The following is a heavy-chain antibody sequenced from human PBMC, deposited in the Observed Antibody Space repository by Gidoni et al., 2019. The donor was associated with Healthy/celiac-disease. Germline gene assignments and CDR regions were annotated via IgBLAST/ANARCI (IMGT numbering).Heavy chain of an antibody. Sequence: EVQLVESGGGLVQPGRSLRLSWAASGFSFDDYAMHWVRQAPGKGLEWVSGISWNSGSIGYADSVKGRFTISRDNAKNSLYLQMNSLRAEDTALYYCAKPPGYQLTSDAFDIWGQGTMVTVSS. CDR2: ISWNSGSI. J-gene: IGHJ3*02. D-gene: IGHD2-2*01. CDR1: GFSFDDYA. V-gene: IGHV3-9*01. CDR3: AKPPGYQLTSDAFDI.